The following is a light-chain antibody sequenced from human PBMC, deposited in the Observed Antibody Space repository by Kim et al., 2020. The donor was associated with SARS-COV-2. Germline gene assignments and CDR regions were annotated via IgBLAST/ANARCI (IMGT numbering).Light chain of an antibody. CDR2: FAS. V-gene: IGKV1-17*03. J-gene: IGKJ5*01. CDR1: QGVSYD. CDR3: LQHNTYPPT. Sequence: ASVGDRVTITCRASQGVSYDLAGFQQKPGKVPKRLIYFASTLESGVPSRFSGSGSGTDFTLTISSLQPEDFAVYYCLQHNTYPPTFGQGTRLEIK.